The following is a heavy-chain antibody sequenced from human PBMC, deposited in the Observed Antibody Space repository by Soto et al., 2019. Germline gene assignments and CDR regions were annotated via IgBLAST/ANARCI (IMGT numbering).Heavy chain of an antibody. CDR1: GFTFSSYA. D-gene: IGHD3-22*01. J-gene: IGHJ4*02. V-gene: IGHV3-30-3*01. CDR2: ISYDGSNK. Sequence: QVQLVESGGGVVQPGRSLRLSCAASGFTFSSYAMHWVRQAPGKGLEWVAVISYDGSNKYYADSVKGRFTISRDNYKNTLYLQMNSLRAEDTAVYYCARDGGGAVAGGYYDSSGYNGPWGYWGQGTLVTVSS. CDR3: ARDGGGAVAGGYYDSSGYNGPWGY.